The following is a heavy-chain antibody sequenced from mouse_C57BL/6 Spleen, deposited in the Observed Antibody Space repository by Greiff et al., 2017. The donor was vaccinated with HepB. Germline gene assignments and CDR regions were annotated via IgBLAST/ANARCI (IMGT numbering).Heavy chain of an antibody. CDR2: ISNGGGST. CDR3: ARRGSSYYFDY. V-gene: IGHV5-12*01. D-gene: IGHD1-1*01. CDR1: GFTFSDYY. Sequence: DVQLVESGGGLVQPGGSLKLSCAASGFTFSDYYMYWVRQTPEKRLEWVAYISNGGGSTYYPDTVKGRFTISRDNAKNTLYLQMSRLKSEDTAMYYCARRGSSYYFDYWGQGTTLTVSS. J-gene: IGHJ2*01.